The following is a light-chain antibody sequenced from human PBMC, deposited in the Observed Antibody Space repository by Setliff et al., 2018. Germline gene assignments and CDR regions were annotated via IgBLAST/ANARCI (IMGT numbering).Light chain of an antibody. V-gene: IGLV1-40*01. CDR2: GNS. Sequence: QSALTQPPSVSGAPGQRVIISCAGTSSNIGADYDVFWYQHLPGTGPKLLIYGNSRRPSGVPDRFSGSKSGTSASLAITGLQAEDEADYRCQSFDRSLNHVVFGGGTKVTVL. CDR1: SSNIGADYD. J-gene: IGLJ3*02. CDR3: QSFDRSLNHVV.